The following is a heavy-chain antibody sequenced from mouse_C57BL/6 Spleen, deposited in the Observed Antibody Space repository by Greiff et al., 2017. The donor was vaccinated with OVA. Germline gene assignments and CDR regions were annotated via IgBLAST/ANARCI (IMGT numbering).Heavy chain of an antibody. CDR3: ARELTGTRGYAMDY. D-gene: IGHD4-1*01. CDR2: ISDGGSYT. V-gene: IGHV5-4*01. Sequence: EVKLVESGGGLVKPGGSLKLSCAASGFTFSSYAMSWVRQTPEKRLEWVATISDGGSYTYYPDNVKGRFTISRDNAKNNLYLQMSHLKSEDTAMYYCARELTGTRGYAMDYWGQGTSVTVSS. CDR1: GFTFSSYA. J-gene: IGHJ4*01.